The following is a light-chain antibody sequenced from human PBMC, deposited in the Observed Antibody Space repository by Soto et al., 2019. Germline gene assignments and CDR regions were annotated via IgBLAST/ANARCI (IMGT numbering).Light chain of an antibody. J-gene: IGLJ1*01. CDR1: SSNIGTSS. CDR2: TND. Sequence: QSVLTQPPSASGTPGQTVTISCSGSSSNIGTSSVHWYKHLPGTAPKPLIYTNDQRPSGVPDRFSGAKSGTSASLAISGLQSEDEADYYCAVWDDSMNGHVFGAGTKLTVL. CDR3: AVWDDSMNGHV. V-gene: IGLV1-44*01.